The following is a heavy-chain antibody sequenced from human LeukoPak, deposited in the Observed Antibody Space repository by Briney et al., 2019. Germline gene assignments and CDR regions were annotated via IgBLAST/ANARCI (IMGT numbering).Heavy chain of an antibody. J-gene: IGHJ4*02. D-gene: IGHD2-2*02. CDR3: ARHSAHCSSTSCYTFGAGDY. V-gene: IGHV5-51*01. Sequence: GESLKISCKGSGYSFTSYWIAWVRQMPGKGLEWMGIIYPGDSDTRYSPSFQGQVTISADKSISTAYLQWSSLKASDTAMYYCARHSAHCSSTSCYTFGAGDYWGQGNLVTVSS. CDR2: IYPGDSDT. CDR1: GYSFTSYW.